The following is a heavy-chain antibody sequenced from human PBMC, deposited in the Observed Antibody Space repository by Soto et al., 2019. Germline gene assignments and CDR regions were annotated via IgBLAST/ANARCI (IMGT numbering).Heavy chain of an antibody. J-gene: IGHJ5*02. V-gene: IGHV3-23*01. CDR2: ISGSGRTT. Sequence: SQRLSWTHSGITYNSDATNCIRQAPRKGLEWVSSISGSGRTTYYADAVKGRFTISRDNTKNTLFLQMNSLRSEDTAVYYCAKGVTTIVATGSWFDHWGQGTLVTVSS. D-gene: IGHD5-12*01. CDR1: GITYNSDA. CDR3: AKGVTTIVATGSWFDH.